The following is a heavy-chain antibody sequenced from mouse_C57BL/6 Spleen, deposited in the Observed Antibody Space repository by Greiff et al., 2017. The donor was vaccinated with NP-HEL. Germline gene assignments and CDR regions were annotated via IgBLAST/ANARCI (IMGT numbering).Heavy chain of an antibody. V-gene: IGHV8-8*01. CDR2: IWWDDDK. Sequence: QVTLKESGPGILQPSQSLSLTCSFSGFSLSTFGMGVGWIRQPSGKGLEWLAHIWWDDDKYYNPALKSRLTISKDTSKNQVFLKIANVDTADTATYYCARIPYYGSSPWFAYWGQGTLVTVSA. CDR1: GFSLSTFGMG. D-gene: IGHD1-1*01. J-gene: IGHJ3*01. CDR3: ARIPYYGSSPWFAY.